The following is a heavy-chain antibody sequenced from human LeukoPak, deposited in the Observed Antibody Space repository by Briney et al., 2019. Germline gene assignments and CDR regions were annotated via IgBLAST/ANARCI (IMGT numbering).Heavy chain of an antibody. D-gene: IGHD3-10*01. CDR3: ARQVVFWLTIVDYGMDV. V-gene: IGHV4-59*08. J-gene: IGHJ6*02. CDR1: GGSISSYY. Sequence: PSETLSLTCTVSGGSISSYYWSWIRQPPGKGLEWTGYIYYSGSTNYNPSLKSRVTISVDTSKNQFSLKLSSVTAADTAVYYCARQVVFWLTIVDYGMDVWGQGTTVTVSS. CDR2: IYYSGST.